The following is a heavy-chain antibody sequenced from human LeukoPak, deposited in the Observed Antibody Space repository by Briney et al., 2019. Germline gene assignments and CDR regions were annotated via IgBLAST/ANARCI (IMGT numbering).Heavy chain of an antibody. J-gene: IGHJ4*02. CDR2: INRSGST. CDR1: GGSFSGYY. D-gene: IGHD5-18*01. CDR3: ARERGDTAMFRFIDC. V-gene: IGHV4-34*09. Sequence: SETLSLTCAVYGGSFSGYYWSWIRQPPGKGLEWIGEINRSGSTNYNPSLKSRVTISLDTSNIQFSLKLSSVTAADTAVYYCARERGDTAMFRFIDCWGQGTLVTVSS.